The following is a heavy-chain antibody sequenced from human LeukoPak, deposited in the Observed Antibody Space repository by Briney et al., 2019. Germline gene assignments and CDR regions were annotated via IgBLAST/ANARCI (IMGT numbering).Heavy chain of an antibody. Sequence: SETLSLTCAVSGGSISTTNWWSWVRQAPAKGLEWIGDISHSGTTKYNPSLRGRVTISIDKSKDLFSLKLNSVTAADTAMYYCAGGAPVGTTPYFDFWGQGTLVTVSS. CDR1: GGSISTTNW. J-gene: IGHJ4*02. CDR3: AGGAPVGTTPYFDF. CDR2: ISHSGTT. D-gene: IGHD1-26*01. V-gene: IGHV4-4*02.